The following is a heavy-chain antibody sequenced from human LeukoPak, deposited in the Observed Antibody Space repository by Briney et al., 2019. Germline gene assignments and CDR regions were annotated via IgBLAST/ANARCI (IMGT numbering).Heavy chain of an antibody. CDR2: FDPEDGET. V-gene: IGHV1-24*01. Sequence: GASVKVSCKVSGYTLTELSMHWVRQAPGKGLEWMGGFDPEDGETIYAQKFQGRVTMTEDTSTDSAYMELSSLRSEDTAVYYCATAAGTTRNWFDPWGQGTLVTVSS. CDR3: ATAAGTTRNWFDP. CDR1: GYTLTELS. D-gene: IGHD1-7*01. J-gene: IGHJ5*02.